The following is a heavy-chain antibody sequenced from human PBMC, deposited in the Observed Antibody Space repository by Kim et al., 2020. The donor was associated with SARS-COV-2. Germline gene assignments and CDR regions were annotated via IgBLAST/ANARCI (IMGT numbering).Heavy chain of an antibody. J-gene: IGHJ4*02. CDR2: ISGSGGST. V-gene: IGHV3-23*01. CDR1: GFTFSSYA. Sequence: GGSLRLSCAASGFTFSSYAMSWVRQAPGKGLEWVSAISGSGGSTYYADSVKGRFTISRDNSKNTLYLQMNSPRAEDTAVYYCAKDPSKLLWGGYWGQGTLVTVSS. D-gene: IGHD3-10*01. CDR3: AKDPSKLLWGGY.